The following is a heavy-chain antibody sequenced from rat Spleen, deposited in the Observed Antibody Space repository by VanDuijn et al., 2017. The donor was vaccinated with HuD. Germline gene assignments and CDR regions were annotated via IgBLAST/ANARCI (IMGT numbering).Heavy chain of an antibody. J-gene: IGHJ4*01. CDR3: GKDMNYYSTYPFYVMGA. Sequence: EVQLVESGGGLVQPGRSMKLSCAALGFTFSNYYMAWVRQAPTKGLEWVASISPSAAYTYYRESVKGRFTISRDNAENTVYLQMHSLRSEDPETYYCGKDMNYYSTYPFYVMGAWGQGASVTVSS. V-gene: IGHV5-25*01. D-gene: IGHD1-2*01. CDR2: ISPSAAYT. CDR1: GFTFSNYY.